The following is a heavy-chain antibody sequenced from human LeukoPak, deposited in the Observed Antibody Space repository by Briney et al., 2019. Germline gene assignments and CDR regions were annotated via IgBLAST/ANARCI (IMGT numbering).Heavy chain of an antibody. D-gene: IGHD5-18*01. J-gene: IGHJ5*02. V-gene: IGHV4-59*08. CDR2: IYYTGST. CDR3: ARQSGYSYPFDP. CDR1: SRSITTYY. Sequence: RTSETLSLTCTVSSRSITTYYWSWIRQPPGKGLEWIAYIYYTGSTNYNPSLKSRVTISVDTSKNQFSLTLSSVTTADTAVYYCARQSGYSYPFDPWGQGTLVTVSS.